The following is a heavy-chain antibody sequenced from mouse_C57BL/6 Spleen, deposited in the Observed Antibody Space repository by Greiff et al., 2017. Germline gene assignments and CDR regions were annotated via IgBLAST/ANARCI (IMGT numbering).Heavy chain of an antibody. CDR1: GYTFTSYG. CDR3: ARSEREAWFAY. Sequence: VQLVESGAELARPGASVKLSCKASGYTFTSYGISWVKQRTGQGLEWIGEIYPRSGNTYYNEKFKGKATLTADKSSSTAYMELRSLTSEDSAVYFCARSEREAWFAYWGQGTLVTVSA. CDR2: IYPRSGNT. J-gene: IGHJ3*01. V-gene: IGHV1-81*01.